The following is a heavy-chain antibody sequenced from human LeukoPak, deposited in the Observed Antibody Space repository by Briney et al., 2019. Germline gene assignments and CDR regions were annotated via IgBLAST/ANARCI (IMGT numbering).Heavy chain of an antibody. V-gene: IGHV3-33*01. CDR2: IWYDGSNK. CDR3: ARGRVVVVPAAATGYYFDY. CDR1: GFTFSSYG. J-gene: IGHJ4*02. D-gene: IGHD2-2*01. Sequence: GGSLRLSCAASGFTFSSYGMHWVRQAPGKGLEWVAVIWYDGSNKYYADSVKGRFTISRDNSKNTLYLQMNSLRAEDTAVYYCARGRVVVVPAAATGYYFDYWGQGTLVTVSS.